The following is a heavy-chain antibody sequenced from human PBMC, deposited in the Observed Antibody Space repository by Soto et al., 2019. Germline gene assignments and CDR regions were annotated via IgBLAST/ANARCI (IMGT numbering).Heavy chain of an antibody. J-gene: IGHJ4*02. CDR3: AKDTGYYYGFDY. CDR1: GFTFTDYH. D-gene: IGHD3-22*01. CDR2: ISNDGSNT. V-gene: IGHV3-30*18. Sequence: GGSLRLSCVASGFTFTDYHMYWVRQAPGKGLEWVSIISNDGSNTYSAESVKGRFTISRDNSKNTLYLQMNSLRAEDTAVYYCAKDTGYYYGFDYWGQGTLVTVSS.